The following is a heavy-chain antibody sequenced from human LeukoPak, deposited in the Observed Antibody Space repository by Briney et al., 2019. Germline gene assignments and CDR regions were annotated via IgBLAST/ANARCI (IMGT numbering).Heavy chain of an antibody. V-gene: IGHV4-39*07. J-gene: IGHJ3*02. CDR3: AREPNYYDSSGYYYVLGAFDI. D-gene: IGHD3-22*01. Sequence: PSETLSLTCSVSGGSIRSSDDYWGFVRQTPGKGLEWMGSIYYTGSSHYNPSLKSRVTISVDTSKNQFSLKLSSVTAADTAVYYCAREPNYYDSSGYYYVLGAFDIWGQGTMVTVSS. CDR2: IYYTGSS. CDR1: GGSIRSSDDY.